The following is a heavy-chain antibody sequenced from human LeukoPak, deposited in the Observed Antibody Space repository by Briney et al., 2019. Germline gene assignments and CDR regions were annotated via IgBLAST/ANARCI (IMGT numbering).Heavy chain of an antibody. CDR1: GGSISSGDSY. V-gene: IGHV4-30-4*01. CDR3: ARDLKHFDY. Sequence: SQTLSLTCTVSGGSISSGDSYWSWIRQPPGKGLEWIGNIYYSGGTYYNPSLRSRVTISVDTSKNEFSLKLSSVTAADTAVYYCARDLKHFDYWGQGTLVTVSS. J-gene: IGHJ4*02. CDR2: IYYSGGT.